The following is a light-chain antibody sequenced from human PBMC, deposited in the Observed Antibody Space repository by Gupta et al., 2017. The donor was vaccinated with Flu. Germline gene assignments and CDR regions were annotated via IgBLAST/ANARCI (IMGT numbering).Light chain of an antibody. J-gene: IGKJ1*01. V-gene: IGKV1-5*03. Sequence: DIQMTQSPSTLSASVGDRVTITCRASQSISGWLGWYQQKPGKAPKLLIYKASSLESGVPSRFSGSGSGTEFTLTISSLQPDDFATYYCQQNNSYSGTFGPGTKVEIK. CDR1: QSISGW. CDR3: QQNNSYSGT. CDR2: KAS.